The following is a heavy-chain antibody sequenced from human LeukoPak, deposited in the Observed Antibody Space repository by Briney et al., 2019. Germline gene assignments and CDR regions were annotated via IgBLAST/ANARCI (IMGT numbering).Heavy chain of an antibody. J-gene: IGHJ4*02. CDR3: AKDPQFGYSSSEIDY. D-gene: IGHD6-6*01. V-gene: IGHV3-30*02. Sequence: GGSLRLSCAASGFTFSSYGMHWVRQAPGKGLEWVAFIRYDGSNKYYADSVKGRFTISRDNSKNTLYLQMNSLRAEDTAVYYCAKDPQFGYSSSEIDYWGQGTLVTVSS. CDR2: IRYDGSNK. CDR1: GFTFSSYG.